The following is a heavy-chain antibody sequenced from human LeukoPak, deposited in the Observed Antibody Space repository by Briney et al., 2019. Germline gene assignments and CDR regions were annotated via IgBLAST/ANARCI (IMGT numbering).Heavy chain of an antibody. CDR1: GGSISSYY. D-gene: IGHD2-2*01. J-gene: IGHJ2*01. Sequence: SSETLSLTCTVSGGSISSYYWSWIRQPAGKGLEWIGRIYSSGSTNYNLSLKSRVTMSVDTSKNQFSLKLSSVTAADTAVYYCARGQYHLLYWYFDLWGRGTLVTVSS. CDR2: IYSSGST. V-gene: IGHV4-4*07. CDR3: ARGQYHLLYWYFDL.